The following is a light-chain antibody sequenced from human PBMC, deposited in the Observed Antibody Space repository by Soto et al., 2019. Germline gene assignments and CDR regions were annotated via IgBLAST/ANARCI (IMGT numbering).Light chain of an antibody. CDR1: SSDVGSYDS. Sequence: SALTQPRSVSGSPGQSVTISCTGTSSDVGSYDSVSWYQQHPGKAPKLIIYHVNKRPSGVPARFSGFKSGNTASLTISGLQADDEADYYCCSFAGTYTWVFGGGTKLTVL. CDR2: HVN. J-gene: IGLJ3*02. CDR3: CSFAGTYTWV. V-gene: IGLV2-11*01.